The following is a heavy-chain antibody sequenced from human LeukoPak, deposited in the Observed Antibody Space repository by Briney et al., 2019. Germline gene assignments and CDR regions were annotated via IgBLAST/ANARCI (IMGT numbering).Heavy chain of an antibody. CDR1: GFTFSNYE. V-gene: IGHV3-48*03. CDR3: ARDRGMVATRFVY. CDR2: ISSSGSSI. D-gene: IGHD5-12*01. J-gene: IGHJ4*02. Sequence: GGSLRLSCAASGFTFSNYEMNWVRQAPGKGLEWVSYISSSGSSIYYADSVKGRFTISRDNARNSLYLQMNSLRAEDTAVYYCARDRGMVATRFVYWGQGTLVTVSS.